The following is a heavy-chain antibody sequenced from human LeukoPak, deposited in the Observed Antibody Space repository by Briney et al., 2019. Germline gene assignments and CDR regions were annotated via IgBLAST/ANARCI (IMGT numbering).Heavy chain of an antibody. CDR2: IYHSGST. CDR1: AGSFSQRH. V-gene: IGHV4-59*12. D-gene: IGHD6-6*01. J-gene: IGHJ4*02. Sequence: SETLSLTCTFSAGSFSQRHWSWIRQPPGKGLEWIGYIYHSGSTYYNPSLKSRVTISVDRSKNQFSLKLSSVTAADTAVYYCARSSGQLVPCDYWGQGTLVTVSS. CDR3: ARSSGQLVPCDY.